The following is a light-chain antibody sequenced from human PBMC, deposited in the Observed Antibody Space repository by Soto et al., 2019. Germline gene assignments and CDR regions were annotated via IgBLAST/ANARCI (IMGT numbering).Light chain of an antibody. CDR1: ESISRDY. CDR3: QHYGSSPET. CDR2: GAS. V-gene: IGKV3-20*01. Sequence: EIVLTQSPGTLSLSPGQRATLSCRASESISRDYLAWYQQRLGQAPRLLIYGASSGATGIPDRFSGSGSGTDFTLTISRLEPEDFAVYYCQHYGSSPETFGQGTKVEIK. J-gene: IGKJ1*01.